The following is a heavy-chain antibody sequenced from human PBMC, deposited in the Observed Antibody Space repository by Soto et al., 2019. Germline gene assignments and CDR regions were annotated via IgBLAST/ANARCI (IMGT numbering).Heavy chain of an antibody. D-gene: IGHD1-26*01. Sequence: SETLSLTCTVSGGSISSYYWSWIRQPPGKGLEWIGYIYYSGSTNCNPSLKSRVTISVDTSKNQFSLKLSSVTAADKAVYYCARRDGSAIDYWGQGTLVNVSS. CDR3: ARRDGSAIDY. CDR2: IYYSGST. V-gene: IGHV4-59*08. J-gene: IGHJ4*02. CDR1: GGSISSYY.